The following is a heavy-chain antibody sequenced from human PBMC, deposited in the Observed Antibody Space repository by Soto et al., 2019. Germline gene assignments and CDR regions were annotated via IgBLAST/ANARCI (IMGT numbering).Heavy chain of an antibody. Sequence: EVQLLESGGGLVQPGGSLRLSCAASGFTFSSYAMSWVRQAPGKGLEWVSAISGSGGSTYYADSVKGRFTISRDNSKNTLYLQMNSLRAEDTAVYYCAKGIRYCSGGSCYSAFDWGQGTLVTFSS. V-gene: IGHV3-23*01. CDR1: GFTFSSYA. D-gene: IGHD2-15*01. CDR3: AKGIRYCSGGSCYSAFD. J-gene: IGHJ4*02. CDR2: ISGSGGST.